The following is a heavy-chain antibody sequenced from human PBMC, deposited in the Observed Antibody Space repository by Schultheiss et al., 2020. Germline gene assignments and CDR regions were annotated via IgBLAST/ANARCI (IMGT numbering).Heavy chain of an antibody. D-gene: IGHD6-13*01. Sequence: GESLKISCAASGFTFSSYAMTWVRQAPGKGLEWVSSISSSSTYIYYADSVKGRFTISRDDFKNTLYLQMGSLRAEDMAVYYCARVREGSNWYGGYFGLDVWGQGTTVTVSS. CDR2: ISSSSTYI. J-gene: IGHJ6*02. CDR1: GFTFSSYA. CDR3: ARVREGSNWYGGYFGLDV. V-gene: IGHV3-21*01.